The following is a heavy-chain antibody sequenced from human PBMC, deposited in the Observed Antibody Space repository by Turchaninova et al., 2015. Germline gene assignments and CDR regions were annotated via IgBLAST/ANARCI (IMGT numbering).Heavy chain of an antibody. Sequence: EVHLVGSGGGLVQPGGSLGLSCAASGFTFTTYAMNWVRQAPGKGLEWVSGISGSGGKTYYADSVKGRFIISRDDSKNTRDLQVNSLRAEDTALYYCAKSNWNDEYIFDYWGQGTLVTVSS. D-gene: IGHD1-1*01. CDR3: AKSNWNDEYIFDY. J-gene: IGHJ4*02. V-gene: IGHV3-23*04. CDR1: GFTFTTYA. CDR2: ISGSGGKT.